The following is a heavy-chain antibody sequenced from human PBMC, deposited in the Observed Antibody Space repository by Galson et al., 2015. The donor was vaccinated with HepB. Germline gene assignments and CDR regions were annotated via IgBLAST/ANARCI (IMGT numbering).Heavy chain of an antibody. CDR1: GFTFSSYG. Sequence: SLRLSCAASGFTFSSYGMNWVRQAPGKGLEWVSSIGSSSSYIYYANSVKGRFTISRDNAKNSLFLQMNSLRAEDTAVYYCARRAAYCGGDCYYFDYWGQGTLVTVSS. CDR3: ARRAAYCGGDCYYFDY. CDR2: IGSSSSYI. J-gene: IGHJ4*02. V-gene: IGHV3-21*01. D-gene: IGHD2-21*02.